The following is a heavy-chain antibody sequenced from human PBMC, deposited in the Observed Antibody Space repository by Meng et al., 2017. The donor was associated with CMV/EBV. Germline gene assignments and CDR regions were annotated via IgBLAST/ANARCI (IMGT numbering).Heavy chain of an antibody. CDR1: GYSFTSYW. D-gene: IGHD1-26*01. CDR3: ARGAMVELLPPHPYFDY. V-gene: IGHV5-51*01. Sequence: GGSLRLSCKGSGYSFTSYWIGWVRQMPGKGLEWMGIIYPGDSDTRYSPSFQGQVTISADKSISTAYLQWSSLKASDTARYYCARGAMVELLPPHPYFDYWGQGTLVTVSS. J-gene: IGHJ4*02. CDR2: IYPGDSDT.